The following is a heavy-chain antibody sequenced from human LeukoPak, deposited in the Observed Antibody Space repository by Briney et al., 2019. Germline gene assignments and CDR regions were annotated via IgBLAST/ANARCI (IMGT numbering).Heavy chain of an antibody. D-gene: IGHD2-15*01. V-gene: IGHV3-7*01. CDR2: IKQDGREE. CDR1: RFTFSIYW. J-gene: IGHJ4*02. CDR3: AKDKEVVVAASGFDY. Sequence: GGSLRLSCVASRFTFSIYWMSWVRQAPGKGLEWVANIKQDGREEYYVDSVKGRFSISRDNAKNSLYLQMNSLRAEDTAVYYCAKDKEVVVAASGFDYWGQGTLVTVSS.